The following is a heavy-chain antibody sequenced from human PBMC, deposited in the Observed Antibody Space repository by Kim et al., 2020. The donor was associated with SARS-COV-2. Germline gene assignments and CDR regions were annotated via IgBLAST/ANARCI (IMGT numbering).Heavy chain of an antibody. J-gene: IGHJ4*02. V-gene: IGHV3-15*01. Sequence: GVSLRLSCAVSGIPFSNAWFNWVRQSPGKGLEWVGRIKSRADGGTADLAAPVKGRFAISRDDSKNTLSLLMNNVETDDSAVYYCTTVSMRWGQGTLVAVSS. CDR2: IKSRADGGTA. CDR1: GIPFSNAW. D-gene: IGHD2-2*01. CDR3: TTVSMR.